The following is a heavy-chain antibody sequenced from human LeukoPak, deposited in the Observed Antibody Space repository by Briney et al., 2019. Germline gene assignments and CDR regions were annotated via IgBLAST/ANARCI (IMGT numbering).Heavy chain of an antibody. Sequence: PSETLSLTCTVSGASISSYYWSWIRQPAGKGLEWIGRIDTSGTTNYNPSLKSPVTMSVDTSKNQFSLKLSSVAAADTAVYYCAKDSYIAAAGLDAFDIWGQGTMVTVSS. CDR2: IDTSGTT. CDR1: GASISSYY. D-gene: IGHD6-13*01. J-gene: IGHJ3*02. CDR3: AKDSYIAAAGLDAFDI. V-gene: IGHV4-4*07.